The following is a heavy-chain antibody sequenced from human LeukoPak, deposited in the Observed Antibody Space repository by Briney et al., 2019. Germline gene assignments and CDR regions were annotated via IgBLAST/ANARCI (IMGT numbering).Heavy chain of an antibody. J-gene: IGHJ4*02. V-gene: IGHV4-61*02. D-gene: IGHD6-6*01. CDR1: GGSISSGSYY. CDR3: ARDLGSSLSPGY. CDR2: IYTSGST. Sequence: SQTLSLTCTVSGGSISSGSYYWSWIRQPAGKGLEWIGRIYTSGSTNYNPSLKSRVTISVDTSKNQFSLKLSSVTAADTAVHYCARDLGSSLSPGYWGQGTLITVSS.